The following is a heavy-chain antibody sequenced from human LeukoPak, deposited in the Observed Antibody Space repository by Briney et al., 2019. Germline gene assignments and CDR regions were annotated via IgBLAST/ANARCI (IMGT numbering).Heavy chain of an antibody. D-gene: IGHD5-18*01. CDR1: GFTFSNYW. J-gene: IGHJ4*02. Sequence: GGSLRLSCAASGFTFSNYWMHWVRQAPGEGLVWVSTIKSGGTGTGYADSVKGRFTISRDNAKNALYLQMNSLRAEDTAVYYYARVHVGTDMVDLDYWGQGTLVTVSS. V-gene: IGHV3-74*01. CDR2: IKSGGTGT. CDR3: ARVHVGTDMVDLDY.